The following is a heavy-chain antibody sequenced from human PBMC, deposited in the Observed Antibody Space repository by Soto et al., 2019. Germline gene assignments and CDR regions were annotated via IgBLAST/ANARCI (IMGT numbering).Heavy chain of an antibody. J-gene: IGHJ4*02. D-gene: IGHD4-17*01. CDR3: ARSTRTVTTFDY. CDR1: GGSISSGGYS. V-gene: IGHV4-30-2*01. Sequence: QLQLQESGSGLVKPSQTLSLTCAVSGGSISSGGYSWSWIRQPPGKGLEWIGYIYHSGSTYYNPSPKTRVXXXVXXSKNQFSLKLSSVTAADTAVYYCARSTRTVTTFDYWGQGTLVTVSS. CDR2: IYHSGST.